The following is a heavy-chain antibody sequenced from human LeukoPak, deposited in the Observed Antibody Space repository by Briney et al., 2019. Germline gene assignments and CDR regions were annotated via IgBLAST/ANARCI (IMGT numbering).Heavy chain of an antibody. CDR1: GFTFNCYG. D-gene: IGHD4-17*01. CDR2: IRYDGSDK. Sequence: GGSLRLSCAASGFTFNCYGMHWVRQAPGKGLEWVAFIRYDGSDKYYADSVKGRFTISRDNSKNTLYLQMNSLRAEDTAVYYCTKRVTTHFDYWGQGTLVTVSS. V-gene: IGHV3-30*02. CDR3: TKRVTTHFDY. J-gene: IGHJ4*02.